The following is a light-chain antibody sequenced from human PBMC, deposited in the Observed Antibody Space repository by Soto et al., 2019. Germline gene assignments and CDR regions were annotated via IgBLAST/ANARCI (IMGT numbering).Light chain of an antibody. Sequence: EIVLTQSPGTLSLSPGERATLSCRTSQSVSSSYLAWYQQKPGQAPRLLIYGASSRATGIPDRFSGSGSGTEFTLTINSLQSEDFAVYYCQQYNNWPMWTFGQGTKV. CDR3: QQYNNWPMWT. CDR2: GAS. J-gene: IGKJ1*01. V-gene: IGKV3-20*01. CDR1: QSVSSSY.